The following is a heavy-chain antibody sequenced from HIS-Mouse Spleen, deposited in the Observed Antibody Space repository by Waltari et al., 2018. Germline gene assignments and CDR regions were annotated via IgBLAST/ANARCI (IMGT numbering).Heavy chain of an antibody. CDR3: ARRGGWYFDY. Sequence: QGQLQQWGPGLLKPSETLSLTCAGNGGACSGYYWSWIRQPPGKGLEWIGEINHSGSTNYNPSLKSRVTISVDTSKNQFSLKLSSVTAADTAVYYCARRGGWYFDYWGQGTLVTVSS. V-gene: IGHV4-34*01. CDR2: INHSGST. J-gene: IGHJ4*02. CDR1: GGACSGYY. D-gene: IGHD3-10*01.